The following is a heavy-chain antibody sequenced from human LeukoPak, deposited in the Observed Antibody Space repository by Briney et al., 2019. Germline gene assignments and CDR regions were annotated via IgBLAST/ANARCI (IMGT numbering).Heavy chain of an antibody. Sequence: VASVKVSCKASGGTFSSYAISWVRQAPGQGLEWMGWINPNSGGTNYAQKFQGWVTMTRDTSISTAYMELSRLRSDDTAVYYCARDSGVTGDLIPDAFDIWGQGTMVTVSS. J-gene: IGHJ3*02. D-gene: IGHD7-27*01. CDR3: ARDSGVTGDLIPDAFDI. V-gene: IGHV1-2*04. CDR1: GGTFSSYA. CDR2: INPNSGGT.